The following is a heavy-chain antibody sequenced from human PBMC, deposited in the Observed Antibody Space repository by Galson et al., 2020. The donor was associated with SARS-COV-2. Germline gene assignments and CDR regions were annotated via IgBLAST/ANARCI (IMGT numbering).Heavy chain of an antibody. CDR3: VRWTDGSADY. CDR1: GLPFSDHY. Sequence: GSLKIHCAASGLPFSDHYMDWVRQAPGTGQEWVGRSNNRRSSCTIEHAAPVKVRFPIPRDDSKNSLYLQMNSLKSEDTDVYDCVRWTDGSADYWCQGALVTDSS. J-gene: IGHJ4*02. CDR2: SNNRRSSCTI. D-gene: IGHD2-15*01. V-gene: IGHV3-72*01.